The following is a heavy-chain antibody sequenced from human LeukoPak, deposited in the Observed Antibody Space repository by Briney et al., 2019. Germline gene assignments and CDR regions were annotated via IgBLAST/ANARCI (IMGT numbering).Heavy chain of an antibody. Sequence: GESLKISCKGSGYRFASYWIGWVRQMPGKGLEWMGIIYPGDSDSRYSPSFEGQVTISADKSISTAYLQWSSLKASDTAMYYCARRGSSGSFHYFDYWGQGTLVTVSS. V-gene: IGHV5-51*01. CDR2: IYPGDSDS. J-gene: IGHJ4*02. D-gene: IGHD1-26*01. CDR3: ARRGSSGSFHYFDY. CDR1: GYRFASYW.